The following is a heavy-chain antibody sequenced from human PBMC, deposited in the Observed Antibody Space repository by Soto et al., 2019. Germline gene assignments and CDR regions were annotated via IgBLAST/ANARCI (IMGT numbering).Heavy chain of an antibody. CDR3: AKDLVSVVVVPAASLGYYYGMDV. J-gene: IGHJ6*02. CDR2: ISYDGSNK. D-gene: IGHD2-2*01. V-gene: IGHV3-30*18. Sequence: PGGSLRLSCAASGFTFSSYGMHWVRQAPGKGLEWVAVISYDGSNKYYADSVKGRFTIPRDNSKNTLYLQMNSLRAEDTAVYYCAKDLVSVVVVPAASLGYYYGMDVWGQGTTVTSP. CDR1: GFTFSSYG.